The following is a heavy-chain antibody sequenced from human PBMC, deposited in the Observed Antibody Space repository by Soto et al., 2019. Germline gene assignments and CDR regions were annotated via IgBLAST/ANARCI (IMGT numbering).Heavy chain of an antibody. CDR3: ARPPYCSGGSCYYFDY. V-gene: IGHV5-51*01. CDR2: TYPGDSDT. J-gene: IGHJ4*02. CDR1: GYSFTSYW. D-gene: IGHD2-15*01. Sequence: PGESLKISCKGSGYSFTSYWIGWVRQMPGKGLEWMGITYPGDSDTRYSPSFQGQVTISADKSISTAYLQWSSLKASDTAMYYCARPPYCSGGSCYYFDYWGQGTLVTVSS.